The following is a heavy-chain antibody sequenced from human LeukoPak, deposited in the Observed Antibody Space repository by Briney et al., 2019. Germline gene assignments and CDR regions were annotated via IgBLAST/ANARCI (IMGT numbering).Heavy chain of an antibody. D-gene: IGHD3-9*01. Sequence: SVKVSCKASGYTFTSYGISWVRQAPGQGLEWMGGIIPIFGTANYAQKFQGRVTITADKSTSTAYMELSSLRSEDTAVYYCASALRYFDWLGNYWGQGTLVTVSS. CDR3: ASALRYFDWLGNY. CDR2: IIPIFGTA. V-gene: IGHV1-69*06. J-gene: IGHJ4*02. CDR1: GYTFTSYG.